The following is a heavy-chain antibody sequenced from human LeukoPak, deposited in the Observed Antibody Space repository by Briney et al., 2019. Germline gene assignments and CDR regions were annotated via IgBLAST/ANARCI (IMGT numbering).Heavy chain of an antibody. CDR1: GYSFTSNY. D-gene: IGHD5-24*01. CDR2: IYPRDGST. CDR3: ARHQDGFDY. J-gene: IGHJ4*02. V-gene: IGHV1-46*01. Sequence: ASVKVSCKASGYSFTSNYIHWVRQAPGQGLEWMGMIYPRDGSTSYAQRFQDRVTVTSDTSTSTVHMELSGLISEDTAVYYCARHQDGFDYWGQGTQVTVSS.